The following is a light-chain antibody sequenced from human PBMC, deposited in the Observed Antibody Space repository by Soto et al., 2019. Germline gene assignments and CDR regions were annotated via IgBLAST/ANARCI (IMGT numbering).Light chain of an antibody. CDR1: QNIYTS. CDR3: QQGGGRRP. Sequence: VLTQSPGTLYLSPGERATLSCRATQNIYTSLAWYQQKPGQAPKLLISDASNRATSIPARFIGSGSGTDFTLTIISLEPEDLAVYFCQQGGGRRPFGGGTRVEIK. V-gene: IGKV3-11*01. CDR2: DAS. J-gene: IGKJ4*01.